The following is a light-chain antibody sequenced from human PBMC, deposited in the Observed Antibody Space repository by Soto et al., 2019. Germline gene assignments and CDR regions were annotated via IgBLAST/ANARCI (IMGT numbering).Light chain of an antibody. CDR3: QQYSSSPLVT. J-gene: IGKJ5*01. CDR2: GTS. CDR1: QSVSSSY. Sequence: EIVLTQSPGTLSLSPGERATLSCRASQSVSSSYLAWYQQRPGQAPRLLIYGTSSRATGIPDRFSGSGSGTDFTLTIRRLKPEDFAVYYCQQYSSSPLVTFGQGTRLEIK. V-gene: IGKV3-20*01.